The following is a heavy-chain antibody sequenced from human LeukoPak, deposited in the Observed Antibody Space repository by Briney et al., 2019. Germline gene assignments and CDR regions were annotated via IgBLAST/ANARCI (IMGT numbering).Heavy chain of an antibody. J-gene: IGHJ6*02. CDR3: ARLRYYAMDV. V-gene: IGHV3-48*01. Sequence: AGGSLRLSCAASGFTFSTYDMNWVRQAPGKGLEWVSYISSSSRTISYADSVKGRFTISRDNAKNSLYLQMNSLRAEDTAMYYCARLRYYAMDVWGQGTTVTASS. CDR1: GFTFSTYD. CDR2: ISSSSRTI.